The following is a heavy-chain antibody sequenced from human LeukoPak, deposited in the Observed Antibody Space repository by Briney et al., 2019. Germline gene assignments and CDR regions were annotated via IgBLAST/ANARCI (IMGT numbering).Heavy chain of an antibody. D-gene: IGHD3-22*01. CDR2: ISSGADST. CDR3: AKEYYDSSGYYRGFDY. V-gene: IGHV3-23*01. J-gene: IGHJ4*02. CDR1: GFTFSSYA. Sequence: PGGSLRLSCAASGFTFSSYAVTWVRQAPGKGLEWVSSISSGADSTYYADSVKGRFTISRDNSKNTLYLQMNGLRADDTAVYYCAKEYYDSSGYYRGFDYWGQGALVTVFS.